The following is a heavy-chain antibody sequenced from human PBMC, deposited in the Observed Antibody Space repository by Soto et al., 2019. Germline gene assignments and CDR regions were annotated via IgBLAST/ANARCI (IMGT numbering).Heavy chain of an antibody. CDR3: ACYRYYDFWPQPYYFDY. D-gene: IGHD3-3*01. CDR2: INAGNGNT. V-gene: IGHV1-3*01. Sequence: GASVKVSCKASGYTFTSYAMHWVRQAPGQRLEWMGWINAGNGNTNYAQKLQGRVTMTTDTSTSTAYMELRSLRSDDTAVYYCACYRYYDFWPQPYYFDYWGQGTLVTVSS. CDR1: GYTFTSYA. J-gene: IGHJ4*02.